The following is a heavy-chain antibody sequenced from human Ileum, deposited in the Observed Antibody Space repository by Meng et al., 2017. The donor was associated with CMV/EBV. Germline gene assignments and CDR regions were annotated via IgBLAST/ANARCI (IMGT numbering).Heavy chain of an antibody. CDR3: ARPGLTVAGTRWFDP. CDR2: IGSGGSSI. CDR1: GFTFDGYA. D-gene: IGHD6-13*01. V-gene: IGHV3-23*01. J-gene: IGHJ5*02. Sequence: GFTFDGYAMSWVRQAPGEGLELVSAIGSGGSSIFYADSVRGRFTISRDNSKNTLYLQMNSLRDDDTALYYCARPGLTVAGTRWFDPWGQGTLVTVSS.